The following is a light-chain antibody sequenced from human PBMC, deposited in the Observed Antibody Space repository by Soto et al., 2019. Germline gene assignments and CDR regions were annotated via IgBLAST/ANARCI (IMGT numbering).Light chain of an antibody. J-gene: IGLJ1*01. CDR2: EVS. Sequence: QSALTQPASVSGSPGQSITISCTGTSSDVGGYNYVSWYQQHPGKAPKLMIYEVSNRPSGVSSRFSGSKSGNTASLTISGLQAEDEADYYCSSYTSSSPFFGTGTKATV. V-gene: IGLV2-14*01. CDR3: SSYTSSSPF. CDR1: SSDVGGYNY.